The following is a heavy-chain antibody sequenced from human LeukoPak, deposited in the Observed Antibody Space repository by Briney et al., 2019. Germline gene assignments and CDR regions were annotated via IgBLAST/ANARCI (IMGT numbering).Heavy chain of an antibody. CDR1: GFTVSSNY. CDR2: IYSGGST. CDR3: ARDGAYSSGWTDAFDI. J-gene: IGHJ3*02. V-gene: IGHV3-66*01. Sequence: GGSRRLSCAASGFTVSSNYMSWVRQAHRRGLEWVSVIYSGGSTYCAASVKGRFTISRDNSKNTLYLQMNSLRAEDTAVYYCARDGAYSSGWTDAFDIWGQGTMVTVSS. D-gene: IGHD6-19*01.